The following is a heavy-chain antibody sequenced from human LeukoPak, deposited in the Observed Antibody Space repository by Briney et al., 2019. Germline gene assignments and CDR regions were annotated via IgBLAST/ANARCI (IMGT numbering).Heavy chain of an antibody. J-gene: IGHJ4*02. CDR3: ARFPGYSYGYVDY. CDR1: GGSFSGYY. Sequence: SETLSLTCAVYGGSFSGYYWSWVRQPPGKGLEWIGEINHSGSTNYNPSLKSRVTISVDTSKNQFSLKLSSVTAADTAVYYCARFPGYSYGYVDYWGQGTLVTVSS. CDR2: INHSGST. D-gene: IGHD5-18*01. V-gene: IGHV4-34*01.